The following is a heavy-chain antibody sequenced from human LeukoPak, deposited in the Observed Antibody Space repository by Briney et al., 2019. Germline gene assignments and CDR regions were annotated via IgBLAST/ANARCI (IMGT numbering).Heavy chain of an antibody. CDR1: GFTLSSYA. CDR2: ISGNGDTT. D-gene: IGHD3-10*01. V-gene: IGHV3-23*01. Sequence: GGSLRLSCAASGFTLSSYAMNWVRQAPGKGLEWVSGISGNGDTTYYADSVKGRFTISRDNSENTLYLQMNSLRAEDAAVYYCAKRSRRLTIVRGVPREDVWGQGTTVTVSS. CDR3: AKRSRRLTIVRGVPREDV. J-gene: IGHJ6*02.